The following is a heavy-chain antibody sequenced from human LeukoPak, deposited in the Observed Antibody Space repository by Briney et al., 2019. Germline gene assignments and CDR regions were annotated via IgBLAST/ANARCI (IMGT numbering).Heavy chain of an antibody. Sequence: PSETLSLTCTVSGGSISSYYWSWIRQPAGKGLEWIGRIYTSGSTNSNPSLKSRVTMSVDTSKNQFSLKLSSVTAADTAVYYCARESRYCSSTSCYLFDYWGQGTLVTVSS. D-gene: IGHD2-2*01. CDR3: ARESRYCSSTSCYLFDY. V-gene: IGHV4-4*07. CDR2: IYTSGST. J-gene: IGHJ4*01. CDR1: GGSISSYY.